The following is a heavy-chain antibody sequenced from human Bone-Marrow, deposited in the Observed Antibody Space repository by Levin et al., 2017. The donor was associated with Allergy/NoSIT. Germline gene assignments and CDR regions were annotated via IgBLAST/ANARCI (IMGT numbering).Heavy chain of an antibody. CDR3: ARLPWENCSSGITCYSY. V-gene: IGHV3-21*01. CDR2: ISSSSSYI. CDR1: GFTFSNYN. J-gene: IGHJ4*02. Sequence: GGSLRLSCAVSGFTFSNYNMNWVRQAPGKGLEWVSSISSSSSYIYYADSVKGRFTISRDNAKNSMYLQMNSLRAEDTAVYYCARLPWENCSSGITCYSYWGQGTLVTVSS. D-gene: IGHD2-2*01.